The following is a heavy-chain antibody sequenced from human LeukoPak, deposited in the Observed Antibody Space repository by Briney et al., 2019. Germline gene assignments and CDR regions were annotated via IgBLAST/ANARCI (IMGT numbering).Heavy chain of an antibody. CDR1: GFTFSNYG. V-gene: IGHV3-48*04. D-gene: IGHD6-13*01. CDR3: ARVYSSSWYEGLSY. CDR2: ISSSSSTI. Sequence: PGGSLRLSCAASGFTFSNYGMNWVRQAPGKGLEWVSYISSSSSTIYYADSVKGRFTISRDNAKNSLYLQMNSLRAEDTAVYYCARVYSSSWYEGLSYWGQGTLVTVSS. J-gene: IGHJ4*02.